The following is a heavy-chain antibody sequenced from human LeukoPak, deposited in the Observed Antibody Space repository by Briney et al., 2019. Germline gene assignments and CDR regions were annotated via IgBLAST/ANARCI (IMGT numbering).Heavy chain of an antibody. J-gene: IGHJ4*02. CDR2: INHSGST. V-gene: IGHV4-34*01. Sequence: PSETLSLTCAVYGGSFSGYYWSWIRQPPGKGLEWIGEINHSGSTNYNPSLKSRVTISVDTSKNQFSLKLSSVTAADTAVYYCAGGLEYGDYFDYWGQGTLVTVSS. CDR3: AGGLEYGDYFDY. CDR1: GGSFSGYY. D-gene: IGHD4-17*01.